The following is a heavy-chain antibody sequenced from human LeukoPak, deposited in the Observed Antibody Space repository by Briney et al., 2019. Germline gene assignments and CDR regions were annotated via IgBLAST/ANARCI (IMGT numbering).Heavy chain of an antibody. CDR1: GGSFSGYY. J-gene: IGHJ4*02. CDR3: ARSRVVPAAEFDY. Sequence: SETLSLTCAVYGGSFSGYYWSWIRQPAGKGLEWIGRIYTSGSTNYNPSLKSRVTISVDTSKNQFSLKLSSVTAADTAVYYCARSRVVPAAEFDYWGQGTLVTVSS. CDR2: IYTSGST. V-gene: IGHV4-59*10. D-gene: IGHD2-2*01.